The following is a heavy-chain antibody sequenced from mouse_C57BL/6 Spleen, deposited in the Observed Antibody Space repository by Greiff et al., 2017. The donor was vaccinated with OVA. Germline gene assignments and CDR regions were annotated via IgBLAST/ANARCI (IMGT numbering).Heavy chain of an antibody. V-gene: IGHV1-61*01. CDR2: IYPSDSET. J-gene: IGHJ3*01. CDR1: GYTFTSYW. D-gene: IGHD1-1*01. CDR3: AREEDYGSSPFAY. Sequence: QVQLQQPGAELVRPGSSVKLSCKASGYTFTSYWMDWVKQRPGQGLEWIGNIYPSDSETHYNQKFKDKATLTVDKSSSTAYMQLSSLTSEDSAVYYCAREEDYGSSPFAYWGQGTLVTVSA.